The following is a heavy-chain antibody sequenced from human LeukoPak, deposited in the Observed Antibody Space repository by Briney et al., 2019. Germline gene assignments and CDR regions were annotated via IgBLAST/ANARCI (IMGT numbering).Heavy chain of an antibody. CDR2: ISGSGGGT. J-gene: IGHJ6*02. V-gene: IGHV3-23*01. D-gene: IGHD4-17*01. Sequence: GGSLRLSCAVSGFTFSSAAMTWVRQAPGKGLEWVSSISGSGGGTYYADSVKGRFTISRDNSRNTLYLQMNSLRAEDTAVYYCARLAGEYGAGDQYYDMDVWGQGTTVTVSS. CDR1: GFTFSSAA. CDR3: ARLAGEYGAGDQYYDMDV.